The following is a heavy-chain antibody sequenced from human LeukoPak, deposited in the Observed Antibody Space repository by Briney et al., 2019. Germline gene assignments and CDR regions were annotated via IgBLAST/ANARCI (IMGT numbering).Heavy chain of an antibody. CDR2: TSYDGSNK. D-gene: IGHD2-2*01. CDR1: GFTFSSYA. CDR3: ARDKEDIVVVPAAIASPYYYYYMDV. Sequence: GGSLRLSCAASGFTFSSYAMHWVRQAPGKGLEWVAVTSYDGSNKYYADSVKGRFTISRDNSKNTLYLQMNSLRAEDTAVYYCARDKEDIVVVPAAIASPYYYYYMDVWGKGTTVTVSS. V-gene: IGHV3-30*01. J-gene: IGHJ6*03.